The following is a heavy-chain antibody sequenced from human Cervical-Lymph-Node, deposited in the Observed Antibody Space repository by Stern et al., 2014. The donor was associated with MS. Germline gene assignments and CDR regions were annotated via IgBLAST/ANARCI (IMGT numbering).Heavy chain of an antibody. CDR2: IHTVGTT. D-gene: IGHD6-6*01. V-gene: IGHV3-66*01. CDR1: GFPVGASY. Sequence: EVQLVESGGGLVQPGGSLRLSCEASGFPVGASYMNWVRQPPGKGLECVSRIHTVGTTHYADSVKGRFTISRANAKNALYLQMDRLTVEDTAVYYCAREIAGRRFEDWGRGTLVAVSP. J-gene: IGHJ4*02. CDR3: AREIAGRRFED.